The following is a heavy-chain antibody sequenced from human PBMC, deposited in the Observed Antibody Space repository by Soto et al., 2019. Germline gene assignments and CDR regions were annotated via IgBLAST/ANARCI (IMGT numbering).Heavy chain of an antibody. J-gene: IGHJ4*02. CDR3: ARSEGGGAAAKGDY. D-gene: IGHD6-13*01. Sequence: QVQLVQSGAEVKKPGASVKVSCKASGYTFTGYYMHWVRQAPGQGLEWMGWINPNSGGTNYAQKFQGWFTRTRDTSFSTAYMGLGRRRSDDTAVYYCARSEGGGAAAKGDYWGQGTLVTVSS. V-gene: IGHV1-2*04. CDR2: INPNSGGT. CDR1: GYTFTGYY.